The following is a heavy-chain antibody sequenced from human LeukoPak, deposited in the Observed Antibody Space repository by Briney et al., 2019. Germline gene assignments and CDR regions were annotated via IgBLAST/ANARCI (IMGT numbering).Heavy chain of an antibody. CDR1: GFTFSSYS. D-gene: IGHD3/OR15-3a*01. J-gene: IGHJ4*02. CDR3: ARDRDWAFDY. Sequence: GGSLRLSCAASGFTFSSYSMNWVRQAPGKGLEWVSYIGGSLSSINYADSVKGRFTISRNNAKSSLYLEMDSLRAEDTAVYFCARDRDWAFDYWGQGTLVTVSS. CDR2: IGGSLSSI. V-gene: IGHV3-48*04.